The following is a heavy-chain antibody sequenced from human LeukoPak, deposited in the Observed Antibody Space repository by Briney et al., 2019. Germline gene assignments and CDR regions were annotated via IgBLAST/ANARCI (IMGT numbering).Heavy chain of an antibody. CDR1: GFTFSSYW. CDR3: ARVVIRNYYMDV. D-gene: IGHD3-22*01. J-gene: IGHJ6*03. V-gene: IGHV3-7*01. Sequence: GGSLRLSCAASGFTFSSYWMSWVRQAPGKGLEWVANIKQDGSEKYYVDSVKGRFTITRDNAKNSLYLQMNSLRAEDTAVYYCARVVIRNYYMDVWGKGTTVTVPS. CDR2: IKQDGSEK.